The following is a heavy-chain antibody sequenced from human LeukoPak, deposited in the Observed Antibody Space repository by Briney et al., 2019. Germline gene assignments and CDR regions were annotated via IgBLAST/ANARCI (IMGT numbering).Heavy chain of an antibody. D-gene: IGHD3-10*01. J-gene: IGHJ3*02. V-gene: IGHV3-21*01. CDR3: AGRSGSRYTYYYGSGSHLPQGTNAFDI. CDR1: GFTFSSYS. Sequence: PGGSLRLSCAASGFTFSSYSMNWVRQAPGKGLEWVSSISSSSSYIYYADSVKGRFTISRDNAKNSLYLQMNSLRAEDTAVYYCAGRSGSRYTYYYGSGSHLPQGTNAFDIWGQGTMVTVSS. CDR2: ISSSSSYI.